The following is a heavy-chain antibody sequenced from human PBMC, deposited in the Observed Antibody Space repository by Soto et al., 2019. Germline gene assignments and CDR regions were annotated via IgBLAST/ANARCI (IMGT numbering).Heavy chain of an antibody. Sequence: QVQLVQSGAEVKKPGSSVKVSCQASGGTFSSYAISWVRQAPGQGREWMGGIIPIFGTANYAQKFQGRVTITADESTSTAYMELSSLRSEDTAVYYCARGPRYSSSWASDYWGQGTLVTVSS. CDR2: IIPIFGTA. J-gene: IGHJ4*02. CDR3: ARGPRYSSSWASDY. V-gene: IGHV1-69*01. CDR1: GGTFSSYA. D-gene: IGHD6-13*01.